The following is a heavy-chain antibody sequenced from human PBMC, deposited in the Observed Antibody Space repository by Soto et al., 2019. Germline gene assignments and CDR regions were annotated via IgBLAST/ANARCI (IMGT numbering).Heavy chain of an antibody. CDR2: INPNSGGT. CDR3: ARTSSKLELVPFFDY. J-gene: IGHJ4*02. CDR1: GYTFTGYY. Sequence: ASVKVSCKASGYTFTGYYMHWVRQAPGQGLEWMGWINPNSGGTNYAQKFQGWVTMTRDTSISTAYMELSRLRSDDTAVYYCARTSSKLELVPFFDYWGQGTLVTVSS. D-gene: IGHD6-6*01. V-gene: IGHV1-2*04.